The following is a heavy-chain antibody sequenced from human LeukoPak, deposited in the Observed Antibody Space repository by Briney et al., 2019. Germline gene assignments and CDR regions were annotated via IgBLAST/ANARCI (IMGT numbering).Heavy chain of an antibody. CDR2: IYYSAIT. CDR1: GCSISSYY. V-gene: IGHV4-59*01. J-gene: IGHJ4*02. Sequence: SETLSLTCTLSGCSISSYYWSWIRQPPGKGLEWIGYIYYSAITNYNPSLKSRVTISVDTSKNQFSLKLSSVTAADTAGYYCARGARAPDYWGQGTLVTASS. CDR3: ARGARAPDY.